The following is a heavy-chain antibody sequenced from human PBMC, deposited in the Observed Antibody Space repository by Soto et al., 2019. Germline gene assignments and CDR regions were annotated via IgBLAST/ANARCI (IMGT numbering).Heavy chain of an antibody. CDR2: IIPIFGTA. Sequence: QVQLVQSGAEVKKPGSSVKVSCKASGGTFSRYAISWVRQAPGQGLEWMGGIIPIFGTANYAQKFQGRVMITADESTSTAYMELSSLRSEDTAVYYCRGGRNYGDYYYYGMDVWGQGTTVTVSS. J-gene: IGHJ6*02. CDR3: RGGRNYGDYYYYGMDV. V-gene: IGHV1-69*01. CDR1: GGTFSRYA. D-gene: IGHD1-7*01.